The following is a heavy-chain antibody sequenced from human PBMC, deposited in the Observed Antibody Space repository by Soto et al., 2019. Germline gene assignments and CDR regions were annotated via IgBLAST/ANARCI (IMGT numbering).Heavy chain of an antibody. D-gene: IGHD3-22*01. CDR3: MLGSGWKDFDY. V-gene: IGHV4-39*01. Sequence: SSETLSLTCTVSGGSIISSSYYWGWIRQPPGKGLEWIGNIYYSGSTYYNPSLKSRVTISVDTSKNQFSLKLSSVTAADTAVYYCMLGSGWKDFDYWGQGTLVTVSS. CDR2: IYYSGST. J-gene: IGHJ4*02. CDR1: GGSIISSSYY.